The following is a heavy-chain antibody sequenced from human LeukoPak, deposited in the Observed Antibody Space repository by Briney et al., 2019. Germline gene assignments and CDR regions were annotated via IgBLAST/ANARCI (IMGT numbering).Heavy chain of an antibody. D-gene: IGHD1-14*01. Sequence: SQTLSLTCTVSGGSISSGGYYWSWIRQPPGKGLEWIGYIYHSGSTYYNPSLKSRVTISVDTSKNQFSLNLSSVTAADTAVYYCARYTRNWFDPWGQGTLVTVSS. J-gene: IGHJ5*02. V-gene: IGHV4-30-2*01. CDR1: GGSISSGGYY. CDR2: IYHSGST. CDR3: ARYTRNWFDP.